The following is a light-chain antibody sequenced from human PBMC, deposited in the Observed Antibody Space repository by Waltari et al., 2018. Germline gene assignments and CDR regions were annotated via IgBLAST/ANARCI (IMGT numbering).Light chain of an antibody. CDR3: AVWHDSLNSWV. V-gene: IGLV1-44*01. J-gene: IGLJ3*02. Sequence: QSVLTQPPSASGTPGQTVIISCSGSSSNIGSNTVNWYQQLPGAAPKPLIYTNNQRPSGVPDRLSGSKSGPSASLAISGLQSADEADYYCAVWHDSLNSWVFGGGTKLTVL. CDR1: SSNIGSNT. CDR2: TNN.